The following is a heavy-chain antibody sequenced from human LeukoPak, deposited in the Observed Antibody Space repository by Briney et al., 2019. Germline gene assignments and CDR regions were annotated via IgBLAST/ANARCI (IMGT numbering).Heavy chain of an antibody. D-gene: IGHD6-13*01. CDR2: ISSSGSTI. J-gene: IGHJ4*02. V-gene: IGHV3-48*04. Sequence: GGSLRLSCAASGFTFSSYGMNWVRQAPGKGLEWVSYISSSGSTIYYADSVKGRFTISRDNAKNSLYLQMNSLRAEDTAVYYCARGEAAGSFDYWGQGTLVTVSS. CDR3: ARGEAAGSFDY. CDR1: GFTFSSYG.